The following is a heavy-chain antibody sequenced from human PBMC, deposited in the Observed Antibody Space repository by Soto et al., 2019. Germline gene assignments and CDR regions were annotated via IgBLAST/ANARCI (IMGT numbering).Heavy chain of an antibody. CDR3: TRDRGWNALDY. D-gene: IGHD1-1*01. CDR1: GFNFRNYV. V-gene: IGHV3-7*05. Sequence: GGSLRLSCAASGFNFRNYVMSWVRQAPGKGLEWVAKIKVDGSDKYYVDSVKGRFAISRDNAKSSLYLQMNSLRGEDTAVYYCTRDRGWNALDYWGQGNQVTVSS. J-gene: IGHJ4*02. CDR2: IKVDGSDK.